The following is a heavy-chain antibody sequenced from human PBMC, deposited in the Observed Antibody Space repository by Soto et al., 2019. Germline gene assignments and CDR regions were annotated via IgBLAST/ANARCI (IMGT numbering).Heavy chain of an antibody. V-gene: IGHV1-18*01. CDR1: GYTFTSYG. J-gene: IGHJ3*02. CDR2: ISAYNGNT. Sequence: GASVKVSCKASGYTFTSYGISWVRQAPGQGLEWMGWISAYNGNTNYAQKLQGRVTMTTDTSTGTAYMELRSLRSDDTAVYYCARGFVEDIVVVPAANAFDIWGQGTMVTVSS. CDR3: ARGFVEDIVVVPAANAFDI. D-gene: IGHD2-2*01.